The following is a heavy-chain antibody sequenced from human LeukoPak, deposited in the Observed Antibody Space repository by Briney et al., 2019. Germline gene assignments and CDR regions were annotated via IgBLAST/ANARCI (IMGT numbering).Heavy chain of an antibody. J-gene: IGHJ4*02. CDR3: AKDRATMMGVIRTTPWGQFDY. CDR1: GLTFNSYW. V-gene: IGHV3-74*03. CDR2: INGDASNT. Sequence: GGSLRLSCAASGLTFNSYWMHWVRQVAGKGLVWVARINGDASNTTYADSVKGRFTISRDNSKHTLFLQMNSLRAEDTALYYCAKDRATMMGVIRTTPWGQFDYWGQGTLVTVSS. D-gene: IGHD3-22*01.